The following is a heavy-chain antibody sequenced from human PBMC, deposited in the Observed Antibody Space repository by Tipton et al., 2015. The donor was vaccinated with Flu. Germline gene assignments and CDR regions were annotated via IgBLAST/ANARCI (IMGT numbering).Heavy chain of an antibody. Sequence: QLVQSGAEVKKPGESLRISCKGSGYSFTSYWISWVRQMPGKGLEWMGRIDPSDSYTNYSPSFQGHVTISADKSISTAYLQWSSLKASDTAMYYCARHYRRYCSSTSCYPYYYYYYMDVWGKGTTVTVSS. CDR1: GYSFTSYW. CDR2: IDPSDSYT. V-gene: IGHV5-10-1*01. J-gene: IGHJ6*03. CDR3: ARHYRRYCSSTSCYPYYYYYYMDV. D-gene: IGHD2-2*01.